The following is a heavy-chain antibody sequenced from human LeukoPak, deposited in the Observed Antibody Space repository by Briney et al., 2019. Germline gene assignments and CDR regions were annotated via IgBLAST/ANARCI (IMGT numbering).Heavy chain of an antibody. Sequence: SETLSLTCTVSVGSISGYFWSWVRQAPGTGLDWIGHIYYSGATNYNPSLRSRVTISVDTSKNQFSLKLRSVTAADTAVYYCARVQYSGSCFADSGQGTLVTVSS. D-gene: IGHD1-26*01. V-gene: IGHV4-59*13. CDR1: VGSISGYF. CDR2: IYYSGAT. J-gene: IGHJ1*01. CDR3: ARVQYSGSCFAD.